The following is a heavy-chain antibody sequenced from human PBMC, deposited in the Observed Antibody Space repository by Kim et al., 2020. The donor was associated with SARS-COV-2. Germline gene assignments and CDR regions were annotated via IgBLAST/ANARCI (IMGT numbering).Heavy chain of an antibody. Sequence: SETLSLTCTVSGGSISSGGDYYCNWIRQFPGRGLEWIGYTSYSGSTYYNPSLRGRITMSLDTSKNQFSLKFYSVSAADTAVFYCARGGVAAFDIWGRGTMVTVSS. CDR2: TSYSGST. CDR3: ARGGVAAFDI. V-gene: IGHV4-31*03. D-gene: IGHD5-12*01. J-gene: IGHJ3*02. CDR1: GGSISSGGDYY.